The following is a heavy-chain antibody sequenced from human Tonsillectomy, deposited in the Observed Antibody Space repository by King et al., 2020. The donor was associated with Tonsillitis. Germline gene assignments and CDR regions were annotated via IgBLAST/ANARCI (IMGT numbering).Heavy chain of an antibody. V-gene: IGHV3-33*08. CDR1: GFTFSRYG. CDR3: ARDAGGMTEAGPFDN. Sequence: VQLVESGGGVVQPGRSLRLSCVVSGFTFSRYGMHWVRQAPGKGLEWVAVIWYDGRNKDYIDSVKGRFTITRDNSKNTLYMQMNSLRAEDTAMYYCARDAGGMTEAGPFDNWGQGTLVAVSS. CDR2: IWYDGRNK. J-gene: IGHJ4*02. D-gene: IGHD6-19*01.